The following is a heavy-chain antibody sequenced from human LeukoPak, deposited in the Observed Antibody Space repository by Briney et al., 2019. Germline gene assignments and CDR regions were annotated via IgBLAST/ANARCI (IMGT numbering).Heavy chain of an antibody. V-gene: IGHV3-23*01. J-gene: IGHJ4*02. CDR1: GFTFSSYA. Sequence: GGSLRLSCAASGFTFSSYAMSWVRQAPGKGLEWVSGISTNGGSTSYADSVKGRFTISRDNPRNTLYMQMNSLSAEDTAVYYCSFMHLYYEVSGYGAKGGKGTLVTVS. D-gene: IGHD3-22*01. CDR3: SFMHLYYEVSGYGAK. CDR2: ISTNGGST.